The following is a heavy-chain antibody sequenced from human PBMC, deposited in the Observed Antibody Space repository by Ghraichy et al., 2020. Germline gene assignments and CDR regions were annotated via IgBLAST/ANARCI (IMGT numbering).Heavy chain of an antibody. D-gene: IGHD6-13*01. CDR1: GYSISSGYY. J-gene: IGHJ3*02. CDR2: IYHSGST. Sequence: SETLSLTCAVSGYSISSGYYWGWIRQPPGKGLEWNGSIYHSGSTYYNPSLKSRVTISVDTSKNQFSLKLSSVTAADTAVYYCARRGAIAADAFDIWGQGTMVTVSS. CDR3: ARRGAIAADAFDI. V-gene: IGHV4-38-2*01.